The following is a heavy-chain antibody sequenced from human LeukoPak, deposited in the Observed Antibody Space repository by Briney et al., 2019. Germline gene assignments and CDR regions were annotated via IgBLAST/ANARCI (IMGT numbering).Heavy chain of an antibody. Sequence: GGSLRLSCAASGFTFSSYGMHWVRQAPGKGLEWVAVIWYDGSNKYYADSVKGRFTISRDNSKNTLYLQMNSLRAEDTAVYYCARDVAAAGTGRGVVNWFDPWGQGTLVTVSS. J-gene: IGHJ5*02. CDR3: ARDVAAAGTGRGVVNWFDP. CDR2: IWYDGSNK. D-gene: IGHD6-13*01. V-gene: IGHV3-33*01. CDR1: GFTFSSYG.